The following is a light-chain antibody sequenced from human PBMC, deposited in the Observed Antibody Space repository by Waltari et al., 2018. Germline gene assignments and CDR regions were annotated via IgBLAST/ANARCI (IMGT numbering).Light chain of an antibody. CDR3: AAWDDSLRAWV. V-gene: IGLV1-47*01. Sequence: QSVLIQPPPASETPGQRVTISCSGSNSNIGSNSVSRYHHLPGTAPDLLIYRNNQRPSGVPDRFSGSKSDTAASLAISGLRSEDEADYYCAAWDDSLRAWVFGGGTKLTVL. CDR2: RNN. J-gene: IGLJ3*02. CDR1: NSNIGSNS.